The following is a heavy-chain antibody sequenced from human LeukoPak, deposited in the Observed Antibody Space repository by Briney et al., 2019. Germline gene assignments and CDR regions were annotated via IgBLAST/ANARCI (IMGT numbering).Heavy chain of an antibody. CDR2: IWYDGSNK. D-gene: IGHD1-26*01. Sequence: GGSLRLSCAASGFTFSSYGMHWVRQAPGKGLEWVAVIWYDGSNKYYADSVKGRFTISRDNSKNTLYLQVNSLRAEDTAVYYCAKAFQRGWERDAFAFWGQGTLVTVSS. J-gene: IGHJ3*01. V-gene: IGHV3-33*06. CDR3: AKAFQRGWERDAFAF. CDR1: GFTFSSYG.